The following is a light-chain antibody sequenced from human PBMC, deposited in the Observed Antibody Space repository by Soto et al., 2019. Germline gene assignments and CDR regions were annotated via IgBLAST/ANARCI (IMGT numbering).Light chain of an antibody. CDR1: SSDVGSYNL. J-gene: IGLJ2*01. CDR2: EGS. V-gene: IGLV2-23*03. Sequence: QSALTQPASVSGSPGQSITISCTGTSSDVGSYNLDSWYQQHPGKAPKLMIYEGSKRPSGISNHFSGSKSGNTASLTISGLQAEDEADYYCSSYAGSNTFVFGGGTKLTVL. CDR3: SSYAGSNTFV.